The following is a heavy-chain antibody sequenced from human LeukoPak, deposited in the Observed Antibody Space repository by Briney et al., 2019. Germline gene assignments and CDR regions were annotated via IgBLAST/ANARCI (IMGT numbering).Heavy chain of an antibody. CDR3: ARMFRGNTLGY. D-gene: IGHD3-10*01. CDR2: NYYSGST. CDR1: GGSISSYY. V-gene: IGHV4-59*12. J-gene: IGHJ4*02. Sequence: PSETLSLTCTVSGGSISSYYWSWIRQPPGKGLEWIGYNYYSGSTNYNSSFKSRVTISVDTSKNLFSLKLSSVTAADTAVYYCARMFRGNTLGYWGQGTLVTVSS.